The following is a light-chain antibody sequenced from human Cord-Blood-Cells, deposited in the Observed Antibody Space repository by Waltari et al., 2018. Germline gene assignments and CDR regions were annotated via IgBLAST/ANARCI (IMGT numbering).Light chain of an antibody. V-gene: IGLV3-9*01. CDR2: RDG. Sequence: SYELTQPLSVSVALGQTARITCGGNNIGSKNVHWYQQKPGQAPVLVIYRDGNRPSGIPERFCGSNSRNTATLTVSRAKAGDEADYYCQVWDSSTVFGGGTKLTVL. CDR3: QVWDSSTV. CDR1: NIGSKN. J-gene: IGLJ3*02.